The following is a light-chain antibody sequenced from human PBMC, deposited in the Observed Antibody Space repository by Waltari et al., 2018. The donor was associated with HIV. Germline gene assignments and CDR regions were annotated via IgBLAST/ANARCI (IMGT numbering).Light chain of an antibody. CDR2: WAS. CDR3: QQYYSTPFT. J-gene: IGKJ4*01. CDR1: QSVLYSSKNKNY. Sequence: IVMTQSPDSLVVSLGERDTINCKSSQSVLYSSKNKNYLAWYQQKPGQPPKRLIYWASTRESGVPDRFSGSGSGTDFTLTISSLQAEDVAVYYCQQYYSTPFTFGGGTKVEIK. V-gene: IGKV4-1*01.